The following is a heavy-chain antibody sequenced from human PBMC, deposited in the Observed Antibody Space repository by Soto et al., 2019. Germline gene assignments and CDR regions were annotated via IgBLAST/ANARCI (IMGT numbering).Heavy chain of an antibody. V-gene: IGHV3-30-3*01. J-gene: IGHJ6*02. CDR2: ISYDGSNK. Sequence: QVQLVESGGGVVQPGRSLRLSCAASGFTFSSYAMHWVRQAPGKGLEWVAVISYDGSNKYYADSVKGRFTISRDNSKNTLYLQMNSLRAEDTAVYYCARVRRQTDYYYYGMDVWGQGTTVTVSS. CDR1: GFTFSSYA. CDR3: ARVRRQTDYYYYGMDV.